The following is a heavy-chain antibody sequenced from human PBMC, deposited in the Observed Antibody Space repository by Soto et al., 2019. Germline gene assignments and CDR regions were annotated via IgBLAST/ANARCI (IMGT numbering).Heavy chain of an antibody. J-gene: IGHJ6*02. Sequence: QVQVQQWVAGLLKFLETLSLTCAVNGGSFSGWHWNWIRQPPGKGLEWIGEASHTGGTNYNPSLESRVTISVDRSRNQLSLKLTSVSAADTAVYYCARSRNLDVWGPGTTVIVSS. CDR3: ARSRNLDV. V-gene: IGHV4-34*01. D-gene: IGHD1-1*01. CDR2: ASHTGGT. CDR1: GGSFSGWH.